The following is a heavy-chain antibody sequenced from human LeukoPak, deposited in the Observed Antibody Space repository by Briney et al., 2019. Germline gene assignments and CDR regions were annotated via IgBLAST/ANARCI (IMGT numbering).Heavy chain of an antibody. V-gene: IGHV1-24*01. CDR1: GYTLTELS. CDR3: AAVKLTIIYVTYFDY. D-gene: IGHD3-10*01. Sequence: ASVKVSCKVSGYTLTELSMHWVRQAPGKGLEWMGGFDPENGETIYAQDFQGGVTMTEDTSTDTAYMELSSLTSEDTAVYYCAAVKLTIIYVTYFDYWGQGTLVTVSP. CDR2: FDPENGET. J-gene: IGHJ4*02.